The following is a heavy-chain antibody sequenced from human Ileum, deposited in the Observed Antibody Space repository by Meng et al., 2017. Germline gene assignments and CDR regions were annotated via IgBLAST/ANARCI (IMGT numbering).Heavy chain of an antibody. V-gene: IGHV4-39*01. J-gene: IGHJ5*02. Sequence: QLQLQESGPGLVKPTEPLSLTFIVSGGSVTSSSYDWGWIRQPPGKGLEWIGGITYTGNSYTTPSLKTRLTTSLDTSKNQFSLRLNSLTAADTAVYYCAGQPTSSGAGYSWFDPWGQGILVTVSS. CDR1: GGSVTSSSYD. CDR3: AGQPTSSGAGYSWFDP. D-gene: IGHD2-2*01. CDR2: ITYTGNS.